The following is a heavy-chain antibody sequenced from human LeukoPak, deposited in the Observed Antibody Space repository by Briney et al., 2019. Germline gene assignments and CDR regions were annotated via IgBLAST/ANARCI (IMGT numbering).Heavy chain of an antibody. J-gene: IGHJ4*02. V-gene: IGHV4-34*01. CDR1: GGSFSGYY. CDR3: ARGWLSPQQLVLHYFDY. D-gene: IGHD6-13*01. CDR2: INHSGST. Sequence: PSETPSLTCAVYGGSFSGYYWSWIRQPPGKGLEWIGEINHSGSTNYNPSLKSRVTISVDTSKNQSSLKLSSVTAADTAVYYCARGWLSPQQLVLHYFDYWGQGTLVTVSS.